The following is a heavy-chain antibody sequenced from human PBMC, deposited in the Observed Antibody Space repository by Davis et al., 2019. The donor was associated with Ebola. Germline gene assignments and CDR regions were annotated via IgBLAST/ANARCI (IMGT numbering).Heavy chain of an antibody. CDR2: IYYSGST. Sequence: SETLSLTCTVSGGSISSSSYYWGWIRQPPGKGLEWIGSIYYSGSTYYNPSLKSRVTISVDTSKNQFSLKLSSVTAADTAVYYCARSGYSGYDPRINFDYWGQGTLVTVSS. CDR3: ARSGYSGYDPRINFDY. J-gene: IGHJ4*02. CDR1: GGSISSSSYY. V-gene: IGHV4-39*01. D-gene: IGHD5-12*01.